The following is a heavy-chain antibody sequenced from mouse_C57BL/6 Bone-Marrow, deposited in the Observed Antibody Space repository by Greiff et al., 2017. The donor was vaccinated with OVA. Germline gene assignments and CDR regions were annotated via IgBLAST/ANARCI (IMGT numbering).Heavy chain of an antibody. CDR2: INPNNGGT. J-gene: IGHJ1*03. Sequence: EVQLQQSGPELVKPGASVKISCKASGYTFTDYYMNWVKQSHGKSLEWIGDINPNNGGTSYNQKFKGKATLTVDKSSSTAYMELRSLTSEDSAVYDCARTGYYGSSYWYFDVWGTGTTVTVSA. CDR3: ARTGYYGSSYWYFDV. V-gene: IGHV1-26*01. D-gene: IGHD1-1*01. CDR1: GYTFTDYY.